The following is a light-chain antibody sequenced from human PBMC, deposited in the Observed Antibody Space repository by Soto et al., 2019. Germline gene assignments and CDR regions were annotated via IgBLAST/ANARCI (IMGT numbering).Light chain of an antibody. Sequence: QSVLTQPPSVSGAPGQRVTISCTGSSSNIGAGYDVHWYQQLPGTAPKLLIYGNSNRPSGVPDRFSGSKSGTSASLAITGVQAEDEADYYCQSYDSSLSGYYVFGTRTKVIVL. J-gene: IGLJ1*01. CDR2: GNS. CDR3: QSYDSSLSGYYV. CDR1: SSNIGAGYD. V-gene: IGLV1-40*01.